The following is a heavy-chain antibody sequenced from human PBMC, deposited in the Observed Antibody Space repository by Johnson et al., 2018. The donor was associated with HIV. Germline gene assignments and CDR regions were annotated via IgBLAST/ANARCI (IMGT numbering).Heavy chain of an antibody. V-gene: IGHV3-30*14. D-gene: IGHD3-3*01. J-gene: IGHJ3*02. CDR1: GFIFSSYP. CDR3: ARGYTICAFDI. Sequence: QVQLVESGGGVVQPGGSLRLSCVASGFIFSSYPMHWVRQAPGKGLEWVAFISHDGNKKYYADFLKGRLPISRDNSKNTLYLQMNSLRAEDTAVYYCARGYTICAFDIWGQGTMVTVSS. CDR2: ISHDGNKK.